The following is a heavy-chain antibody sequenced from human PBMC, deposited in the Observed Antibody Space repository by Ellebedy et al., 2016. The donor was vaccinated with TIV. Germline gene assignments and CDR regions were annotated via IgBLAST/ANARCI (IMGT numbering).Heavy chain of an antibody. CDR3: ARVHGDNVDYYYYYMDV. J-gene: IGHJ6*03. CDR1: GGTFSSDA. V-gene: IGHV1-69*04. CDR2: LIPLLGTP. D-gene: IGHD4/OR15-4a*01. Sequence: SVKVSXXASGGTFSSDAISWVRQAPGQGLEWMGRLIPLLGTPDYAQKFQGRVTITADKSTRTVYMELSSLRSEDTAVYYCARVHGDNVDYYYYYMDVWGQGTTVTVSS.